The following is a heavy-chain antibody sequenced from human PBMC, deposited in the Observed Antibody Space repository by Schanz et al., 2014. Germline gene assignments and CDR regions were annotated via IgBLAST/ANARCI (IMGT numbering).Heavy chain of an antibody. CDR2: ISYSGST. CDR3: ATNMVQGTISDAFDI. D-gene: IGHD3-10*01. Sequence: QVQLQESGPGLVKPSQTLSLTCTVSGASISSGGYYWDWIRLLPGKGLEWIGYISYSGSTSFNPSLKSLLTMSVDTSKNQFSLKLTSVTAADTAVYYCATNMVQGTISDAFDIWGQGTMVTVSS. J-gene: IGHJ3*02. V-gene: IGHV4-31*01. CDR1: GASISSGGYY.